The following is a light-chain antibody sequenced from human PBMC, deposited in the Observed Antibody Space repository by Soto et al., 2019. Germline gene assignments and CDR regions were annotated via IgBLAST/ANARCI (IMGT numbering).Light chain of an antibody. CDR1: QSIFNQY. V-gene: IGKV3-20*01. CDR3: QQYGSSPRT. Sequence: EIMLTQSPGTLSLSPGERATLSGRASQSIFNQYLPWYQQRPGQAPRLLIHGASTRATGIPERFSGSGSGKDFILTISSLDLDDFAVYYCQQYGSSPRTFGQGTKVELK. J-gene: IGKJ1*01. CDR2: GAS.